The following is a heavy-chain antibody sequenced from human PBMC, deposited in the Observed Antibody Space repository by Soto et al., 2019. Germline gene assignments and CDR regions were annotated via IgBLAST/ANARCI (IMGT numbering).Heavy chain of an antibody. CDR3: AHSYGSIFGVVSSWFDP. Sequence: QITLKESGPTLVKPTQTLTLTCTFSGFSLSTSGVGVGWIRQPPGKALEWLALIYWDDDKRYSPSLKSRLTITKDTSKNQVVLTMTNMDPVDTATYYCAHSYGSIFGVVSSWFDPWGQGTLVTVSS. J-gene: IGHJ5*02. CDR2: IYWDDDK. V-gene: IGHV2-5*02. CDR1: GFSLSTSGVG. D-gene: IGHD3-3*01.